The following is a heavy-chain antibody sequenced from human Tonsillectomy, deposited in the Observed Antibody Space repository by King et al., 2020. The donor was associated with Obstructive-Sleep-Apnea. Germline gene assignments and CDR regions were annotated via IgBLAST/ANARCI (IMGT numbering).Heavy chain of an antibody. Sequence: VQLVESGGALVQPGGSLRLSCAASRFSFSSYAMTWVRQAPGKGLEWVSAISGSSSSTYYADSVKGRFTISRDNSKNTLYLQINSLRAEDTAVYFCAKDLGLRGAQQLPRYWYFDLWGRGTLVTVSS. J-gene: IGHJ2*01. CDR1: RFSFSSYA. CDR3: AKDLGLRGAQQLPRYWYFDL. V-gene: IGHV3-23*04. CDR2: ISGSSSST. D-gene: IGHD6-13*01.